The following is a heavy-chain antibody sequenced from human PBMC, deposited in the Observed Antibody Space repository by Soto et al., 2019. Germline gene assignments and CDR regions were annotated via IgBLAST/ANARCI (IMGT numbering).Heavy chain of an antibody. CDR3: ARGEGYDFWSGYYTSLYWFDY. V-gene: IGHV5-51*01. CDR1: GYSFTSYW. CDR2: IYPGDSDT. Sequence: GESPKISCKGSGYSFTSYWIGWVRQMPGKGLEWMGIIYPGDSDTRYSPSFQGQVTISADKSISTAYLQWSSLKASDTATYYCARGEGYDFWSGYYTSLYWFDYWGQGTLVTVSS. J-gene: IGHJ5*01. D-gene: IGHD3-3*01.